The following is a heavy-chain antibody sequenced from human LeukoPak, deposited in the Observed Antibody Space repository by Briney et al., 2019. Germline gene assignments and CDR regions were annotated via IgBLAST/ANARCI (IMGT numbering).Heavy chain of an antibody. CDR1: GFTFSNYA. J-gene: IGHJ3*02. CDR2: ISGSGGST. V-gene: IGHV3-23*01. CDR3: VKSAGKDGYRDVFDI. D-gene: IGHD5-24*01. Sequence: GGSLRPSCAASGFTFSNYAMSWVRQAPGQGLEWVSAISGSGGSTHYADSVMGRFTISRDNSRNTLFLQLNSLRAEDTAVYHCVKSAGKDGYRDVFDIWGQGTVVTVSS.